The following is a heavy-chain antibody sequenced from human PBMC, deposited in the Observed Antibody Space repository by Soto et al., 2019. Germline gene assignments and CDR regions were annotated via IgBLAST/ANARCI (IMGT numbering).Heavy chain of an antibody. CDR3: ARGGSSAAGFNWFDP. V-gene: IGHV4-59*12. D-gene: IGHD6-13*01. Sequence: PSETLSLTCAVSGGSISSYYWSWIRQPPGKGLEWIGYIYYSGSTNYNPSLKSRVTISVDTPKNQFSLKLSSVTAADTAVYYCARGGSSAAGFNWFDPWGQGTLVTVSS. CDR1: GGSISSYY. CDR2: IYYSGST. J-gene: IGHJ5*02.